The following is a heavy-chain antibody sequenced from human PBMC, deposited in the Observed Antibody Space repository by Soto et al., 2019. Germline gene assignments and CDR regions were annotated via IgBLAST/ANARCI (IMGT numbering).Heavy chain of an antibody. CDR2: ISPAGSST. J-gene: IGHJ4*02. V-gene: IGHV3-74*01. CDR3: ARGNTGYGNFDY. D-gene: IGHD5-12*01. CDR1: GFTVSGYW. Sequence: EVQLVESGGGLVQPGGSLRLSCAASGFTVSGYWMHWVRQAPGKGLVWVSRISPAGSSTYYADSVRGRFTISKDTAKNTLYLQINSLGAEDTAVYYCARGNTGYGNFDYWGQGTLVTVSS.